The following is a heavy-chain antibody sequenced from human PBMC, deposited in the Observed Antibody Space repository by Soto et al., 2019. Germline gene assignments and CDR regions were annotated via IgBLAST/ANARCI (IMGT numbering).Heavy chain of an antibody. CDR3: ARDSSSWLYYYYGMDV. V-gene: IGHV5-10-1*01. D-gene: IGHD6-13*01. J-gene: IGHJ6*02. CDR2: IDPSDSYT. Sequence: PGESLKISCKGSGYSFTSYWISWVRQMPGKGLEWMGRIDPSDSYTNYSPSFQGHVTISADKSISTAYLQWSSLKASDTAMYYCARDSSSWLYYYYGMDVWGQGTTVTVSS. CDR1: GYSFTSYW.